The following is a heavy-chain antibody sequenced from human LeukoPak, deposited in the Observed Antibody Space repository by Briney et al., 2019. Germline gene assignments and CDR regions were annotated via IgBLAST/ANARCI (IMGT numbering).Heavy chain of an antibody. J-gene: IGHJ4*02. CDR3: ARYGGSGTYFFDY. CDR1: GVSISRGGYS. CDR2: IYDSGSL. Sequence: PSETLSLTCAVSGVSISRGGYSWSWLRQPPGKGLEWSGYIYDSGSLYYNPSLESRVTISLHRSKNQFSLKLSSVPAADPAVYYCARYGGSGTYFFDYWGRGTLVTVSS. D-gene: IGHD3-10*01. V-gene: IGHV4-30-2*01.